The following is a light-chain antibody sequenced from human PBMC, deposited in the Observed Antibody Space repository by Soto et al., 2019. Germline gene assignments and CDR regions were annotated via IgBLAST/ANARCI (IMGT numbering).Light chain of an antibody. CDR3: NSFTTTNTYV. J-gene: IGLJ1*01. CDR1: SSDVGGFDH. V-gene: IGLV2-14*03. Sequence: VLTQPASVSGSPGQSITLSCTGASSDVGGFDHVSWYQQHPGKVPRLLIYDVSSRPSGGSDRFSGSKSGNTASLTISGLQAEDEADYYCNSFTTTNTYVFGTGTKATVL. CDR2: DVS.